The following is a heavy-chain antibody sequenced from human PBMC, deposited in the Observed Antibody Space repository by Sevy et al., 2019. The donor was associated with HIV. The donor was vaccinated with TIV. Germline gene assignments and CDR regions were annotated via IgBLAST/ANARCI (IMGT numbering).Heavy chain of an antibody. Sequence: SETLSLTCTVSDGSISSSRFYWGWIRQPPGNGLEWIGTISYSGSTYYNPSLKSRVTISVDTSKNQFSLKLSSVTAADTAVYYCARLSEYCDSSGYYVTDVFDIWGQGTMVTVSS. CDR3: ARLSEYCDSSGYYVTDVFDI. V-gene: IGHV4-39*01. D-gene: IGHD3-22*01. CDR2: ISYSGST. J-gene: IGHJ3*02. CDR1: DGSISSSRFY.